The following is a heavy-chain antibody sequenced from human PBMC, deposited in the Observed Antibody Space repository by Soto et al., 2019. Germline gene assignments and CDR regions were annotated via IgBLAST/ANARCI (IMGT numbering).Heavy chain of an antibody. CDR2: INAGNGNT. CDR3: ARGVAGPLNWFDL. CDR1: GYTFTSYA. D-gene: IGHD6-19*01. J-gene: IGHJ5*02. Sequence: ASVKVSCKASGYTFTSYAMHWVRQAPGQRLEWMGWINAGNGNTKYSQKFQGRVTITRDTSASTAYMELSSLRSEDTALYYFARGVAGPLNWFDLRGQGTLVTDSS. V-gene: IGHV1-3*01.